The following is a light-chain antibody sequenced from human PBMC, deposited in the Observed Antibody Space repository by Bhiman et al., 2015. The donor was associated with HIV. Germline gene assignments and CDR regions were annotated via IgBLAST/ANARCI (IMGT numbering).Light chain of an antibody. CDR1: TGNIADNY. Sequence: FTLIQPLSVSESPGKTITISCIRNTGNIADNYVQWYRQRPGGSPTTVIYEDTQRPSGVPARFSGSIDSSSNSASLTISGLKTEDEADYYCQSYDSSNQGVFGGGTKLTVL. CDR2: EDT. CDR3: QSYDSSNQGV. J-gene: IGLJ2*01. V-gene: IGLV6-57*01.